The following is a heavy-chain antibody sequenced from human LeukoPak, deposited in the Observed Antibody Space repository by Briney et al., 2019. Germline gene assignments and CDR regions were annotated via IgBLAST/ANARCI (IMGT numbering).Heavy chain of an antibody. CDR2: IDPSDSYT. CDR1: GYSFTSYW. CDR3: ARLFVDTAMGTADFGY. Sequence: PGESLKISCKGSGYSFTSYWISWVRQMPRKGLEWMGRIDPSDSYTNYSPSFQGHVTISADKSISTAYLQWSSLNASATAMFYCARLFVDTAMGTADFGYWGQGTLVTVSS. D-gene: IGHD5-18*01. J-gene: IGHJ4*02. V-gene: IGHV5-10-1*01.